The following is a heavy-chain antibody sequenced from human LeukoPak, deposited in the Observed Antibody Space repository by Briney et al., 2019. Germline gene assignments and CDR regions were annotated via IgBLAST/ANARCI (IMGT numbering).Heavy chain of an antibody. CDR2: ISWNSGSI. J-gene: IGHJ4*02. CDR3: AKGAVAGTLGPFDY. V-gene: IGHV3-9*01. CDR1: GFTFDDYA. Sequence: GGSLRLSCAASGFTFDDYAMHWVRQAPGKGLEWVSGISWNSGSIGYADSVKGRFTISRDNAKNSLYLQMNSLRAEDTALYYCAKGAVAGTLGPFDYWGQGTLVTVSS. D-gene: IGHD6-19*01.